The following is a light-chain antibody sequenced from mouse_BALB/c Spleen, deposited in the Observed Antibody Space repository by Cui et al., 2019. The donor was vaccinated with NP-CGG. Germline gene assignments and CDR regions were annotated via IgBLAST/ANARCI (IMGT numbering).Light chain of an antibody. CDR1: TGAVTTSNY. CDR2: GTN. V-gene: IGLV1*01. Sequence: PVVPQKSAPTTSPGETVTLTCRSSTGAVTTSNYANWVQEKPDHLFTGLIGGTNNRAPGVPARFSGSLIGDKAALTITGAQTEDEAIYFCALWYSNHWVFGGGTKLTVL. J-gene: IGLJ1*01. CDR3: ALWYSNHWV.